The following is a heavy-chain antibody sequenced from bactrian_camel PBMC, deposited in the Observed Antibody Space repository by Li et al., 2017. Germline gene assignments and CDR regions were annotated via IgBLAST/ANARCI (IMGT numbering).Heavy chain of an antibody. CDR1: QLPENSHC. V-gene: IGHV3S53*01. D-gene: IGHD3*01. CDR3: AAAPAPIWDNKIRAHDFGY. CDR2: LDHEGSA. Sequence: HVQLVESGGGSVQAGGTLKLSCTISQLPENSHCMGWFRQTPGAEREGVASLDHEGSANYADSVKGRFTISLDSAKNTVYLQMNSLKPEDTAMYYCAAAPAPIWDNKIRAHDFGYWGQGTQVTVS. J-gene: IGHJ6*01.